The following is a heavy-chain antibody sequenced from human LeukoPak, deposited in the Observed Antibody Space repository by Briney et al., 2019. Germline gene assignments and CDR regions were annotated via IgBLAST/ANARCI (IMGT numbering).Heavy chain of an antibody. Sequence: SETLSLTCTGSGGSISTYYWSWIRQPPGKGLEWIGYSDYNGGTHYNPSLKSRVTISVDTSKNQFSLKLRSVTAADTAVYYCARVGSYAFDIWGQGTMVTVSS. V-gene: IGHV4-59*01. CDR3: ARVGSYAFDI. CDR2: SDYNGGT. CDR1: GGSISTYY. J-gene: IGHJ3*02.